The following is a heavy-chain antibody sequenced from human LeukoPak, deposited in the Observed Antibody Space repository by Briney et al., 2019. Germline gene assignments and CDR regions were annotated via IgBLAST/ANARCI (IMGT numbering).Heavy chain of an antibody. J-gene: IGHJ4*02. Sequence: GRSLRLSCAASGFTFDDYAMHWVRQAPGKGLEWVSGISWNSGSIGYADSVKGRFTISRDNAKNSLYLQMNSPRAEDMALYYCAKAPDSSGYSNYFDYWGQGTLVTVSS. CDR2: ISWNSGSI. V-gene: IGHV3-9*03. CDR3: AKAPDSSGYSNYFDY. CDR1: GFTFDDYA. D-gene: IGHD3-22*01.